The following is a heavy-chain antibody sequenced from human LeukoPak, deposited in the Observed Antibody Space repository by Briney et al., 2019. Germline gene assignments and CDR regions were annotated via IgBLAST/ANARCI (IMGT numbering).Heavy chain of an antibody. CDR3: ARPQLGQLLLYGMDV. CDR2: ISYDGSDK. Sequence: GGSLRLSCAASGFTFSTYAMHWVRQAPGKGLEWVAVISYDGSDKYYADSVKGRFIISRDNSKNMLNLQINSLRDEDTAVYYCARPQLGQLLLYGMDVWGQGTTVTVSS. D-gene: IGHD1-26*01. J-gene: IGHJ6*02. V-gene: IGHV3-30-3*01. CDR1: GFTFSTYA.